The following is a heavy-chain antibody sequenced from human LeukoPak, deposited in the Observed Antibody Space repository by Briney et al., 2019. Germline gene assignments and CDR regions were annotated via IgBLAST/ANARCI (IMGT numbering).Heavy chain of an antibody. D-gene: IGHD3-3*02. CDR1: GGSTSSGDYY. CDR2: IYYSGST. V-gene: IGHV4-30-4*08. J-gene: IGHJ3*02. Sequence: SQALSLTCTVSGGSTSSGDYYWSWIRQPPGKGLEWIGYIYYSGSTYYNPSLKSRVTISVDTSKNQFSLKLSSVTAADTAVYYCARLLAPAFDIWGQGTMVTVSS. CDR3: ARLLAPAFDI.